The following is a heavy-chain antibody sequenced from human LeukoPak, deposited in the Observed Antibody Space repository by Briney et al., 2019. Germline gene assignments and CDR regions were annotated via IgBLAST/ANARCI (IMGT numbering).Heavy chain of an antibody. CDR3: ARDPSNTSGWKTWFDP. CDR1: GYTFTSHG. J-gene: IGHJ5*02. D-gene: IGHD6-19*01. V-gene: IGHV1-18*04. Sequence: GSSVKVSCKASGYTFTSHGISWVRQAPGQGLEWMGWINAYNGDTNFAQKFQGRVTLTTDRTTSTDYLEPRSLRSDDTAVYYCARDPSNTSGWKTWFDPWGQGTLVTVSS. CDR2: INAYNGDT.